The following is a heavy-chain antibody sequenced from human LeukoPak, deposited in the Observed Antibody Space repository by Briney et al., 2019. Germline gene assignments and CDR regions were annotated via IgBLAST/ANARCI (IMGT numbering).Heavy chain of an antibody. Sequence: SETLSLTCTVSGGSISNYYWSWIRQPAGMGLEWIGRIYASGSPNYNPSLKSRVTMAVDTSNNQFSLNRSSVTAADTAVYYCARTSARGAQFDYWGQGTLVTVSS. J-gene: IGHJ4*02. CDR1: GGSISNYY. D-gene: IGHD3-10*01. CDR2: IYASGSP. CDR3: ARTSARGAQFDY. V-gene: IGHV4-4*07.